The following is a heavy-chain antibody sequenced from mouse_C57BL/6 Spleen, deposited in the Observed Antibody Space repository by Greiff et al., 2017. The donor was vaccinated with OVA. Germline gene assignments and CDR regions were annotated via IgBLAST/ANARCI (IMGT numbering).Heavy chain of an antibody. J-gene: IGHJ2*01. Sequence: VQLQQSGAELVRPGASVTLSCKASGYTFTDYEMHWVKQTPVHGLEWIGAIDPETGGTAYNQKFKGKAILTADKSSSTAYMELRSLTSEDSAVYYCTPYYYDFDYWGQGTTLTVSS. D-gene: IGHD1-1*01. CDR3: TPYYYDFDY. V-gene: IGHV1-15*01. CDR1: GYTFTDYE. CDR2: IDPETGGT.